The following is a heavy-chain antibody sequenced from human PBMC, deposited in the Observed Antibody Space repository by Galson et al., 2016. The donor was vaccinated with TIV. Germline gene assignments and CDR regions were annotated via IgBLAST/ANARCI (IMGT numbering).Heavy chain of an antibody. CDR1: GFSFSRNA. CDR3: ATSTVGENIYYYGMDV. CDR2: ISYDGTNR. Sequence: SLRLSCAASGFSFSRNAMHWVRQAPGRGLEWVAVISYDGTNRYYADSVKGRLTISRDNSRNKLYLQMNSVTTEDTALYYCATSTVGENIYYYGMDVWGQGTTVTVSS. D-gene: IGHD1-26*01. J-gene: IGHJ6*02. V-gene: IGHV3-30-3*01.